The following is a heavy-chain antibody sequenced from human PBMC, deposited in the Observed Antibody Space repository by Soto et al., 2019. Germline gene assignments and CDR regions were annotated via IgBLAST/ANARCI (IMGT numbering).Heavy chain of an antibody. D-gene: IGHD3-9*01. J-gene: IGHJ4*02. CDR3: ARGFRMALYYDILTGYWTYDY. CDR2: INAVNGNT. V-gene: IGHV1-3*01. Sequence: ASVKVSCKASGYTFTSYAMHWVRQAPGQRLEWMGWINAVNGNTKYSQKFQGRVTITRDTSASTAYMELSSLRSEDTAVYYCARGFRMALYYDILTGYWTYDYWGQGTLVTVSS. CDR1: GYTFTSYA.